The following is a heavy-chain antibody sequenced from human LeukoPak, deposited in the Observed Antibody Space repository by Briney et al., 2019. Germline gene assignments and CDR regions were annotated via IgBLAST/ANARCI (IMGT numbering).Heavy chain of an antibody. CDR2: IYYSGST. CDR3: ARGNCSSTSCYSRSEGLLNY. Sequence: PSETLSLTCTVSGGSVSSGSYYWSWIRQPPGKGLEWIGYIYYSGSTNYNPSLKSRVTISVDTSKNQFSLKLSSVTAADTAVYYCARGNCSSTSCYSRSEGLLNYWGQGTLVTVSS. D-gene: IGHD2-2*02. V-gene: IGHV4-61*01. CDR1: GGSVSSGSYY. J-gene: IGHJ4*02.